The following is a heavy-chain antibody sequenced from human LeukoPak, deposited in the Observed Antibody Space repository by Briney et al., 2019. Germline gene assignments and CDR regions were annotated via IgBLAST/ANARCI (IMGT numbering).Heavy chain of an antibody. CDR2: IKQDGSEE. CDR1: GFTFSSYA. CDR3: ARGVATSY. V-gene: IGHV3-7*03. J-gene: IGHJ4*02. Sequence: GGSLRLSCAASGFTFSSYAMHWVRQAPGKGLEWVANIKQDGSEEYYVDSVKGRFTISRDNAKNSLYLQMNSLRAEDTAMYYCARGVATSYWGQGSLVTVSS. D-gene: IGHD5-12*01.